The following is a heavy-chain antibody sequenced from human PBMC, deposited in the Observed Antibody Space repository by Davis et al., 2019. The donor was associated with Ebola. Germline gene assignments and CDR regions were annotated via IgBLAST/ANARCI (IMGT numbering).Heavy chain of an antibody. CDR1: GYTFTSYY. J-gene: IGHJ5*02. CDR2: ISAYNGNT. D-gene: IGHD2-15*01. V-gene: IGHV1-18*04. CDR3: ARTYYYGSGSYYGYCSGGSCYSNWFDP. Sequence: ASVKVSCKASGYTFTSYYMHWVRQAPGQGLEWMGWISAYNGNTNYAQKLQGRVTMTTDTSTSTAYMELRSLRSDDTAVYYCARTYYYGSGSYYGYCSGGSCYSNWFDPWGQGTLVTVSS.